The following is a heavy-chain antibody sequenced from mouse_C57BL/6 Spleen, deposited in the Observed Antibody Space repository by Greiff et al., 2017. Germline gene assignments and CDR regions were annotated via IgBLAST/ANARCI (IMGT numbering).Heavy chain of an antibody. CDR1: GFSLTSYA. V-gene: IGHV2-9-1*01. Sequence: VHLVESGPGLVAPSQSLSITCTVSGFSLTSYAISWFRQPPGKGLEWLGVIWTGGGTNYNSALKSRLSISKDNTKSQVFLKMNSLQTDDTARYYCASYSYYAMDYWGQGTSVTVSS. J-gene: IGHJ4*01. D-gene: IGHD1-1*01. CDR2: IWTGGGT. CDR3: ASYSYYAMDY.